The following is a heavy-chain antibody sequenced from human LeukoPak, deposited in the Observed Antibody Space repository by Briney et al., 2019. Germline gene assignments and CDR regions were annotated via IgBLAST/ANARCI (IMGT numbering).Heavy chain of an antibody. J-gene: IGHJ3*02. V-gene: IGHV3-7*01. CDR2: IKQDGSEK. CDR3: ARGDYDILTGYRGAFDI. CDR1: GFTFSSYW. Sequence: PGGSLRLSCAASGFTFSSYWMSWVRQAPGKGLEWVANIKQDGSEKYYVDSVKGRFTISRDNAKNSLYLQMNSLRAEDTAVYYCARGDYDILTGYRGAFDIWGQGTMVTVSS. D-gene: IGHD3-9*01.